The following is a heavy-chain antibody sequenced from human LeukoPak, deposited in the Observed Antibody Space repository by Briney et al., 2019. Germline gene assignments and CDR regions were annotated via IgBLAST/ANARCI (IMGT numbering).Heavy chain of an antibody. Sequence: GGSLRLSCGASGLTVSSYAMSWVRQAPGKGLEWVGRIKSKADGGTADYAAPMKGRLTISRDDSKNTVYLQVNNLRTEDTAVYYCTTWTLRDVDYWGQGTLVTVSS. CDR2: IKSKADGGTA. CDR3: TTWTLRDVDY. J-gene: IGHJ4*02. CDR1: GLTVSSYA. V-gene: IGHV3-15*01. D-gene: IGHD3-10*01.